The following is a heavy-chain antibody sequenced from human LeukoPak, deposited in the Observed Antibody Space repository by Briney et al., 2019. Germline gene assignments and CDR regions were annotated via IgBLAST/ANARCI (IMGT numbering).Heavy chain of an antibody. CDR3: ARDESGDSYGLY. Sequence: GGSLRLSCAVSGFTFSSYWMNWVRQAPGKGLEWVANIKQDGSQKYYVDSVRGRFTISRDNAKNSLYLQLNSLRAEDTAVYYCARDESGDSYGLYWGQGTLITVSS. D-gene: IGHD5-18*01. J-gene: IGHJ4*02. CDR2: IKQDGSQK. CDR1: GFTFSSYW. V-gene: IGHV3-7*05.